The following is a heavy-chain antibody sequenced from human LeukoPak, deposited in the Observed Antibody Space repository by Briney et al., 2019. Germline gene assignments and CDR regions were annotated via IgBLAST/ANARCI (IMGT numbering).Heavy chain of an antibody. J-gene: IGHJ4*02. D-gene: IGHD3-9*01. V-gene: IGHV3-48*01. CDR1: EFTFSSYW. CDR2: ISSSSSTI. CDR3: ASSEWLFRD. Sequence: QPGGSLRLSCAASEFTFSSYWMSWVRQAPGKGLEWVSYISSSSSTIYYADSVKGRFTISRDNAKNSLYLQMNSLRAEDTAVYYCASSEWLFRDWGQGTLITVSS.